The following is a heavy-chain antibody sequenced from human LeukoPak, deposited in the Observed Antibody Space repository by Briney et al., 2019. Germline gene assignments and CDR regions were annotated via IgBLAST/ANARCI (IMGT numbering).Heavy chain of an antibody. D-gene: IGHD3-9*01. CDR3: ARGLYHYDILTGYCTSKKGTPVNYFDY. CDR1: GGSFSGYY. Sequence: SETLSLTCAVYGGSFSGYYWSWIRQPPGKGLEWIGEINHSGSTNYNPSLKSRVTISVDTSKNQFSLKLSSVTAADTAVYYCARGLYHYDILTGYCTSKKGTPVNYFDYWGQGTLVTVSS. J-gene: IGHJ4*02. V-gene: IGHV4-34*01. CDR2: INHSGST.